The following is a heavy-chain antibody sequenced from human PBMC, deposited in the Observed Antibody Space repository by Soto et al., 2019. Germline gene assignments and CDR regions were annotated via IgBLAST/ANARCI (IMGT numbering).Heavy chain of an antibody. CDR3: AKDLGAQPYGMDV. J-gene: IGHJ6*02. V-gene: IGHV3-30*18. D-gene: IGHD3-16*01. CDR2: ISHDGSDK. CDR1: GYIFSSCA. Sequence: QVQLVESGGGVVQPGRSLRLSCAASGYIFSSCAMHWVRQAPGKGLEWVAVISHDGSDKHFADSVRGRFTISRDNSKNTLYLQINSLSAEDTSVYYCAKDLGAQPYGMDVWGQGTTVTVSS.